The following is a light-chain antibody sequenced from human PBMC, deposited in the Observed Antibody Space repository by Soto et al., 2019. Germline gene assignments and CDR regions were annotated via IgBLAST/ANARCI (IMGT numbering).Light chain of an antibody. V-gene: IGLV1-40*01. CDR1: SSNIGAGYD. CDR3: QSYDSSLSGYVV. Sequence: QSVLTQPPSVSGAPGQRVTISFTGSSSNIGAGYDVHWYQQLPGTAPKLLIYGNSNRPSGVPDRFSGSKSGTSASLAIPGLQAEYEADYYCQSYDSSLSGYVVFGGGTKLPVL. CDR2: GNS. J-gene: IGLJ2*01.